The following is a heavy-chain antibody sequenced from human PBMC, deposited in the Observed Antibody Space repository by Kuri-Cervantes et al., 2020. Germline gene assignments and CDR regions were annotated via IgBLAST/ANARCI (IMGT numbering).Heavy chain of an antibody. D-gene: IGHD6-6*01. Sequence: ESLKISCTVSGGSISSYYWSWIRQPPGKGLEWIGYIYYSGSTYYNPSLKSRVTISVDTSKNQFSLKLSSVTAADTAVYYCARHMSEQLASPIDYWGQGTLVTVSS. J-gene: IGHJ4*02. CDR2: IYYSGST. V-gene: IGHV4-59*04. CDR1: GGSISSYY. CDR3: ARHMSEQLASPIDY.